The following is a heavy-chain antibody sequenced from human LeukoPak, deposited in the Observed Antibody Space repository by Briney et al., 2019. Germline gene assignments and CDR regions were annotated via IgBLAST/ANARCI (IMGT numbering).Heavy chain of an antibody. Sequence: PGGSLRLSCAASGFSFSSYGMSWVRQAPGKGLEWVSAISGSGGSTYYADSVKGRFTISRDNAKNSLYLQMNSLRAEDTAVYYCARVASSGWYFSRNKYYFDYWGQGTLVTVSS. CDR1: GFSFSSYG. CDR2: ISGSGGST. CDR3: ARVASSGWYFSRNKYYFDY. D-gene: IGHD6-19*01. V-gene: IGHV3-23*01. J-gene: IGHJ4*02.